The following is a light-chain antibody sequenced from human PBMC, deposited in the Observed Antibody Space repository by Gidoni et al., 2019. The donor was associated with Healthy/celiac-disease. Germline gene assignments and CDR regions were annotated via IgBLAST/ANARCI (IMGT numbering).Light chain of an antibody. CDR1: QSISSW. CDR2: KAS. J-gene: IGKJ2*01. CDR3: QQYNSYPGT. Sequence: DIQMTQSPSTLSASVGDRVTITCRASQSISSWLAWYQQKPGKAPKLLIYKASSLESGVPSRFSGSGSGTEFTLTISSLQPDDFATYYCQQYNSYPGTFGQGTKLEIK. V-gene: IGKV1-5*03.